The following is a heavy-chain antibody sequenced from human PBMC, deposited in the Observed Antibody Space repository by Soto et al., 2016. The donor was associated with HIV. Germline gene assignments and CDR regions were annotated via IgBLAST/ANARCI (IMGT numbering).Heavy chain of an antibody. D-gene: IGHD3-16*01. CDR2: IYSGGST. J-gene: IGHJ4*02. Sequence: EVQLVESGGGLVQPGGSLRLSCAASGFTVSSNYMSWVRQAPGKGLEWVSVIYSGGSTYYADSVRGRFTTSRDNSKNTLYLQMNSLRAEDTAVYYCARGITLTQYYFDYVGQGTLVTVSS. V-gene: IGHV3-66*01. CDR1: GFTVSSNY. CDR3: ARGITLTQYYFDY.